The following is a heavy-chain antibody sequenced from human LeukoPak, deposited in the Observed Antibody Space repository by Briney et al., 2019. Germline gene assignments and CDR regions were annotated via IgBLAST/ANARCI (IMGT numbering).Heavy chain of an antibody. V-gene: IGHV1-2*02. CDR1: GYTFTDYW. D-gene: IGHD1-20*01. CDR2: INPKSAVT. J-gene: IGHJ4*02. Sequence: ASVKVSCKASGYTFTDYWMHWVRQAPGQGLEWMGWINPKSAVTTYAQKFQARVTMTRDTSISTVYMELSWLTSDDTAVYYCARDNFEKKFDFWGQGTLATVSS. CDR3: ARDNFEKKFDF.